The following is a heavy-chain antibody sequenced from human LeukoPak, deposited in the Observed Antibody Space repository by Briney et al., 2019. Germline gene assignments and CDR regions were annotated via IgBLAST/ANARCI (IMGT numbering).Heavy chain of an antibody. CDR3: AREGAGDFYDSSGNPAGDAFDS. CDR2: VSGYNGNT. Sequence: ASVKVSCKTSGYTFTSHGINWLRQAPGQGLEWMGWVSGYNGNTDYAQKFQGRVTMTTDRSTNTVYMELRSLRSDDTAVYFCAREGAGDFYDSSGNPAGDAFDSWGQGTMVIVSS. J-gene: IGHJ3*02. D-gene: IGHD3-22*01. CDR1: GYTFTSHG. V-gene: IGHV1-18*01.